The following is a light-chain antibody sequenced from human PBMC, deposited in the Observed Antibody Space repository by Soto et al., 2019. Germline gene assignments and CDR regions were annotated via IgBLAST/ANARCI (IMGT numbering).Light chain of an antibody. CDR3: SSYTSSSTLVV. Sequence: QSALTQPASVSGSPGQSITISCTGTSSDVGGYNYVSWYQQHPGKAPKLMIYEVSNRPSGVSNRFSGSKSGNTASLTISGLQAEDEADYYGSSYTSSSTLVVFGGGTTVTVL. J-gene: IGLJ2*01. CDR2: EVS. V-gene: IGLV2-14*01. CDR1: SSDVGGYNY.